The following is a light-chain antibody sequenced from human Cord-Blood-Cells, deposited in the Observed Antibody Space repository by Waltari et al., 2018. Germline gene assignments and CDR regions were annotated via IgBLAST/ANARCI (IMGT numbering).Light chain of an antibody. CDR2: GAS. V-gene: IGKV3-20*01. CDR3: QQYGSSRTWT. J-gene: IGKJ1*01. Sequence: EIVLTQSPGTLSLSPGERATLSCRDSQSVSSSYLAGYQQKPGQSPRLLIYGASSRATGIPDRFSGSGSGTDFTLTISRLEPEDFAVYYCQQYGSSRTWTFGQGTKVEIK. CDR1: QSVSSSY.